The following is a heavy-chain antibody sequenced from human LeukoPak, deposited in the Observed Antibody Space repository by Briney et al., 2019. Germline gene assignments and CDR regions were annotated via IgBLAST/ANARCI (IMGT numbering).Heavy chain of an antibody. V-gene: IGHV3-9*01. J-gene: IGHJ4*02. D-gene: IGHD5-24*01. CDR1: GFTFDDYA. Sequence: GGSLRLSCAASGFTFDDYAMHWVRHAPGKGLEWVSGISWNSGSIGYADSVKGRFTISRDNAKNSLYLQMNSLRAEDTALYYFAKDIWDGYNLFGGFDYWRQGTLVTVSS. CDR3: AKDIWDGYNLFGGFDY. CDR2: ISWNSGSI.